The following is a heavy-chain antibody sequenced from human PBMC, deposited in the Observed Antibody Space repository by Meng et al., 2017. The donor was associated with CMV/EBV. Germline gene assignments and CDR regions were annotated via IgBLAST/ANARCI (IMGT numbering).Heavy chain of an antibody. CDR3: AKELVTYYYDSSGWDY. V-gene: IGHV1-2*02. CDR1: GYTFTDYY. CDR2: INPNSGGT. J-gene: IGHJ4*02. D-gene: IGHD3-22*01. Sequence: ASVKVSCKASGYTFTDYYMHWVRQAPGQGLEWMGWINPNSGGTNYAQKFQGRVTMTRDTSISTAYMELNSLRAEDTAVYYCAKELVTYYYDSSGWDYWGQGTLVTVSS.